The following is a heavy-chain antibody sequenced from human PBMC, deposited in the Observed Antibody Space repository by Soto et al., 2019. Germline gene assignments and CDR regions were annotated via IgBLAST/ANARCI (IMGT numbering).Heavy chain of an antibody. V-gene: IGHV4-39*01. J-gene: IGHJ5*01. CDR1: GVSIHNSHSF. Sequence: SETLSLTCTVSGVSIHNSHSFWAWIRQPPGKGLQFIASVYHNGGAHYNTSLKSRVTISVDTANNQVSLRMRSLTAADTAFYYCGRVVEGATRHTDPDSWGQGILVTVSS. CDR2: VYHNGGA. D-gene: IGHD2-21*01. CDR3: GRVVEGATRHTDPDS.